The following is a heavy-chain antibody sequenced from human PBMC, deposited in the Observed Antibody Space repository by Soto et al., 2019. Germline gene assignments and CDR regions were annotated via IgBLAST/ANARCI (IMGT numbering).Heavy chain of an antibody. Sequence: PGGSLRLSCSASGFSFSGYAMSWVRQSAGKGLEWVSAVSGSGATTFYADSVRGRFTISRDNSKNTLYLQMNSLRAEDTAVYYCAKNPGYYYDSTGYHFDYWGQGTLVTVSS. CDR2: VSGSGATT. CDR3: AKNPGYYYDSTGYHFDY. D-gene: IGHD3-22*01. V-gene: IGHV3-23*01. J-gene: IGHJ4*02. CDR1: GFSFSGYA.